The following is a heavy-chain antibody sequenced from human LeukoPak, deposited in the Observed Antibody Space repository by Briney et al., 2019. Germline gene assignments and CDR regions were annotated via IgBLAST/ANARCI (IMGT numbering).Heavy chain of an antibody. J-gene: IGHJ2*01. CDR3: ARLTSSWYQDWYFDL. D-gene: IGHD6-13*01. V-gene: IGHV4-4*07. CDR2: IYTSGST. CDR1: GNSFGDYY. Sequence: SETLSLTCTVSGNSFGDYYWSWIRQPAGKGLEWIGRIYTSGSTKYNPSLKSRVTMSLDTSKKQFSLKLSSVTATDTAVYYCARLTSSWYQDWYFDLWGRGTLVTVSS.